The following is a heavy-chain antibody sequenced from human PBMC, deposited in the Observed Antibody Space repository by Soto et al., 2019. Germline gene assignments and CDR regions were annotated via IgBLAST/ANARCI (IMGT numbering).Heavy chain of an antibody. D-gene: IGHD2-2*01. J-gene: IGHJ4*02. V-gene: IGHV4-30-4*01. CDR2: IHYSGTT. Sequence: LSLTCTVSGDSITSGNYHWSWVRQPPGKGLEWIVNIHYSGTTNYNPSLQSRVSISVDTSKNQFSLEMTYVTAADTAVYYCARDHVRRGCDSTNCKSFDYWGQGTLVTVSS. CDR3: ARDHVRRGCDSTNCKSFDY. CDR1: GDSITSGNYH.